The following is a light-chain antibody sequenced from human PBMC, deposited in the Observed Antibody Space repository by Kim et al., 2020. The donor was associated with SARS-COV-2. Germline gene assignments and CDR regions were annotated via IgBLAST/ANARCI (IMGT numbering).Light chain of an antibody. CDR3: QQRTNPLT. CDR2: DAS. Sequence: LSLSPGDRAPLSCRASQSVSSDLVWYQQKPGQFPRLLIYDASNRATGIPARFSGSGFRTDFTLTISSLEPEDSAVYYCQQRTNPLTFGGGTKLEI. J-gene: IGKJ4*01. CDR1: QSVSSD. V-gene: IGKV3-11*01.